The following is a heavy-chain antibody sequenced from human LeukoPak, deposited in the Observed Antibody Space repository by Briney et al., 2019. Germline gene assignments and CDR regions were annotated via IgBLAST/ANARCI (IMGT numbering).Heavy chain of an antibody. J-gene: IGHJ3*02. D-gene: IGHD3-10*01. V-gene: IGHV3-64*01. CDR3: ARDQGLDPYGSGSYGAFDI. CDR1: GFTFSSYA. CDR2: ISSNGGST. Sequence: GGSLRLSCAASGFTFSSYAMHWVRQAPGKGLEYVSAISSNGGSTYYANSVKGRFTISRDNSKNTLYLQMGSLRAEDMAVYYCARDQGLDPYGSGSYGAFDIWGQGTMVTVSS.